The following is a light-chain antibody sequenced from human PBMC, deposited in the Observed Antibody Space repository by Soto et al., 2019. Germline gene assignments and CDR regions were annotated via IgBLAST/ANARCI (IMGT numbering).Light chain of an antibody. CDR1: SSDVGGYNY. V-gene: IGLV2-11*01. J-gene: IGLJ2*01. CDR2: DVS. CDR3: CSYAGSYTYVV. Sequence: QSVLTQPRSVSGSPGQSVTISCTGTSSDVGGYNYVSWYQQHPGKAPKLMIYDVSTRPSGVPDRFSGAKSGNTASLTISGLQAEDEADYYCCSYAGSYTYVVFGGGTKLTV.